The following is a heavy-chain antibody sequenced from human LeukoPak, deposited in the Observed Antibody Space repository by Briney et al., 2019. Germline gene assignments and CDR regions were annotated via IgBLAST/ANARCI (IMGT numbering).Heavy chain of an antibody. CDR3: ARDRGFPYKLAFDV. CDR2: IKQDGSEE. J-gene: IGHJ3*01. Sequence: PGGSLRLSCAASGFTFSNYWMSWVRQAPGKGLEWVANIKQDGSEEYYVDSVEGRFTISRDSAKTSLYLQMNSLRAEDTAVYYCARDRGFPYKLAFDVWGQGTMVTVSS. CDR1: GFTFSNYW. D-gene: IGHD3-10*01. V-gene: IGHV3-7*05.